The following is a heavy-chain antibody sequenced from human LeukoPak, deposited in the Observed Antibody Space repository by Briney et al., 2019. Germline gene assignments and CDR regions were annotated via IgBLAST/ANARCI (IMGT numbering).Heavy chain of an antibody. J-gene: IGHJ4*02. CDR3: AKYAPPTSVVTRFLDH. CDR2: IGRGGGDI. V-gene: IGHV3-23*01. CDR1: GFTLSDYA. D-gene: IGHD4-23*01. Sequence: PGGSLRLSCAASGFTLSDYAMTWVRQAPGKGLEWVSVIGRGGGDIQYADSVQGRFSISRDNSKNTLYLQMNSLRAEDTAIYFCAKYAPPTSVVTRFLDHWGQGTLVTVSS.